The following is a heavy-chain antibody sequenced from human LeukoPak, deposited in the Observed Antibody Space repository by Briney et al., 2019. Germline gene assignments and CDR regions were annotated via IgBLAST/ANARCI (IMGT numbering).Heavy chain of an antibody. CDR1: GFTFSSYA. Sequence: GRSLRLSCAASGFTFSSYALHWVRQAPGKGLEWVAVISYDGSNKYYTDSVKGRFTISRDNSKNTLYLQMNSLRTEDTAVYYCAKWETSSTDYWGQGTLVTVSS. CDR2: ISYDGSNK. J-gene: IGHJ4*02. V-gene: IGHV3-30-3*02. CDR3: AKWETSSTDY. D-gene: IGHD6-13*01.